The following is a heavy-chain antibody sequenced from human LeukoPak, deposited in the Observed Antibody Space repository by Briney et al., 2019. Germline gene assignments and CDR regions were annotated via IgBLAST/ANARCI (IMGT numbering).Heavy chain of an antibody. V-gene: IGHV4-61*02. CDR3: ARRRDGYTD. J-gene: IGHJ4*02. D-gene: IGHD5-24*01. CDR2: IYTSGTT. Sequence: SETLSLTCTVSGGSISSGSYYWSWIRQPAGKGLEWIGRIYTSGTTNYNPSLKSRVTISVDTSKNQFSLKLSSVTAADTAVYYCARRRDGYTDWGQGTLVTVSS. CDR1: GGSISSGSYY.